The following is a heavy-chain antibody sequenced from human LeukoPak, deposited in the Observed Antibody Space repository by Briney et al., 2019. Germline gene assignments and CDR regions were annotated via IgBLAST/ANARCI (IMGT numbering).Heavy chain of an antibody. CDR2: ISSNGGST. D-gene: IGHD2-2*01. Sequence: GGSLRLSCSASGFPFSSYAMHWVRQAPGKGLQYVSAISSNGGSTYYADSVKGRFTISRDNSMNTLYLQMSSLRAEDTAVYYCVKDSEVVPAMANWFDPWGQGTLVTVSS. CDR1: GFPFSSYA. J-gene: IGHJ5*02. CDR3: VKDSEVVPAMANWFDP. V-gene: IGHV3-64D*06.